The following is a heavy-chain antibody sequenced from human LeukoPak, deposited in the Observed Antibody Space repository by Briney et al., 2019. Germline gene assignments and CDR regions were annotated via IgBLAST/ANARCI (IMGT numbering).Heavy chain of an antibody. Sequence: GGSLRFTCATSEFTVSGTYLTWVRQGPGKGLEWVCVIYGGGQTNCADSVKGRFSISRDNSKNTLYLQMNSLRAEDTAVYYCARDLSYYDSSGPLGYWGQGTLVTVSS. J-gene: IGHJ4*02. V-gene: IGHV3-53*01. CDR3: ARDLSYYDSSGPLGY. CDR1: EFTVSGTY. CDR2: IYGGGQT. D-gene: IGHD3-22*01.